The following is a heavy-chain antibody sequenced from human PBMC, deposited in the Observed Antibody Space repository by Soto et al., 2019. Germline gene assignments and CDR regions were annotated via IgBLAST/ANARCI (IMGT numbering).Heavy chain of an antibody. J-gene: IGHJ5*02. CDR3: ARSALMVYASNNWFDP. V-gene: IGHV4-31*03. CDR2: IYHSGST. Sequence: PSETLSLTCTVSGGSISSGGYYWSWIRQHPGKGLEWIGYIYHSGSTYYNPSLKSRVTISVDTSKNQFSLKLSSVTAADTAVYYCARSALMVYASNNWFDPWGQGTLVTVSS. CDR1: GGSISSGGYY. D-gene: IGHD2-8*01.